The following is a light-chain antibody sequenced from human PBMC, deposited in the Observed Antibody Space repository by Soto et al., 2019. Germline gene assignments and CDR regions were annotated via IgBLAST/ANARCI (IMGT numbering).Light chain of an antibody. V-gene: IGKV4-1*01. CDR2: WAS. J-gene: IGKJ4*01. CDR1: QSVLSSSNNKNY. CDR3: QHYYSAPLS. Sequence: DIVMTQSPDSLAVSLGERATIYYKSSQSVLSSSNNKNYLSWFQHKPGQPPKLLIYWASTRDSGVPDRFSGGGSGTDFTLTISSLQAEDVAVYYCQHYYSAPLSFGGGTKVEIK.